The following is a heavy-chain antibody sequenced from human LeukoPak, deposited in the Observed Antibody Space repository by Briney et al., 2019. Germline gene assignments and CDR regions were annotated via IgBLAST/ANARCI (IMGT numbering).Heavy chain of an antibody. D-gene: IGHD3-10*01. Sequence: GGSLRLSCTASGFTFGDYAMSWVRQAPGKGLEWVGFIRSKAYGGTTEYAASVKGRFTISRDDSKSIAYLQMNSLKTEDTAVYYCTRMVRGVIAYYYYYMDVWGKGTTVTVSS. V-gene: IGHV3-49*04. J-gene: IGHJ6*03. CDR2: IRSKAYGGTT. CDR1: GFTFGDYA. CDR3: TRMVRGVIAYYYYYMDV.